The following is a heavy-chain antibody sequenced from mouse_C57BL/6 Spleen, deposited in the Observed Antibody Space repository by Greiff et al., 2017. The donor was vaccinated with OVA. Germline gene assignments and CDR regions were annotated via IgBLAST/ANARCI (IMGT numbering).Heavy chain of an antibody. D-gene: IGHD1-1*01. Sequence: EVQLQQSGPELVKPGASVKISCKASGYTFTDYYMNWVKQSHGKSLEWIGDINPNNGGTSYNQKFKGKATLTVDTSSSTAYMEIRSLTSEVSAVDNCARDCSSSYYFAYWGQGTTLTVSA. CDR3: ARDCSSSYYFAY. CDR2: INPNNGGT. CDR1: GYTFTDYY. J-gene: IGHJ2*01. V-gene: IGHV1-26*01.